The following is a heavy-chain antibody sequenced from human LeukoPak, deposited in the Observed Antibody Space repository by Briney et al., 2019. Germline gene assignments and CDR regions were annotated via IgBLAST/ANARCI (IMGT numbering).Heavy chain of an antibody. CDR3: ASDYGDYSYYYYGMDV. J-gene: IGHJ6*02. CDR2: ISSSSRTI. D-gene: IGHD4-17*01. CDR1: GFTFSDYY. V-gene: IGHV3-11*01. Sequence: GGSLRLSCAASGFTFSDYYMSWVRQAPGKGLEWVSYISSSSRTIHYADSVKGRFTISRDNAKNSLYLQMNSLRAEDTAVYYCASDYGDYSYYYYGMDVWGQGTTVTVSS.